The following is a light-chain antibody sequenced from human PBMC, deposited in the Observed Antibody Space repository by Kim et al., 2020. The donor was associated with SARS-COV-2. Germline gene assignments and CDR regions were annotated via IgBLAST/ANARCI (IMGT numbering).Light chain of an antibody. Sequence: LSPGERATLACRASQSVSSYLAWYHQKPGQAPRLLIYGASSRATGIPDRFSGSGSGTDFTLTISRLEPEDFAVYYCQQYGSSPQTFGQGTKVDIK. J-gene: IGKJ1*01. V-gene: IGKV3-20*01. CDR2: GAS. CDR1: QSVSSY. CDR3: QQYGSSPQT.